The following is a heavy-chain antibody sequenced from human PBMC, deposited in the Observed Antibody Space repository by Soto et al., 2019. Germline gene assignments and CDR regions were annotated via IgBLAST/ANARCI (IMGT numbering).Heavy chain of an antibody. D-gene: IGHD3-10*01. CDR2: IDPSDSYT. V-gene: IGHV5-10-1*01. CDR1: GYSLTSYW. Sequence: EVQLVPSGAEVKKPGESLRISCKGSGYSLTSYWSSWVRQMPGKGLEWMGRIDPSDSYTNYSPSFQGHVTISADKSISTACMQWSSVKASDTAMYYCARHIMVRGVNTNCFDPWGQGTMVTVSS. J-gene: IGHJ5*02. CDR3: ARHIMVRGVNTNCFDP.